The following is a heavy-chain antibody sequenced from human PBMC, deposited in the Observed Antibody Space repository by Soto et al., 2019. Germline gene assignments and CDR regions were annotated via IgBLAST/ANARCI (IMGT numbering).Heavy chain of an antibody. D-gene: IGHD2-2*01. CDR2: INPNSGGT. Sequence: ASVKGSCKASGYTFTGYYMHWVRQAPGQGLEWMGWINPNSGGTNYAQKFQGWVTMTRDTSISTAYMELSRLRSDDTAVYYCARDSVVPAAMNYYYYGMDVWGQGTTVTVSS. CDR3: ARDSVVPAAMNYYYYGMDV. CDR1: GYTFTGYY. J-gene: IGHJ6*02. V-gene: IGHV1-2*04.